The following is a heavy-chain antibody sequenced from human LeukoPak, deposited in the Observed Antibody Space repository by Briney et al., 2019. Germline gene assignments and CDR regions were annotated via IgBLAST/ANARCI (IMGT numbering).Heavy chain of an antibody. CDR1: GGSFSGYY. CDR3: ARGRVRITIFGVVIPHYFDY. Sequence: SETLSLTCAVYGGSFSGYYWSWIRQPPGKGLEWIGEINHSGSTNYNPSLKSRVTISVDTSKNQFSLKLSSVPAADTAVYYCARGRVRITIFGVVIPHYFDYWGQGSLVTVSS. CDR2: INHSGST. D-gene: IGHD3-3*01. V-gene: IGHV4-34*01. J-gene: IGHJ4*02.